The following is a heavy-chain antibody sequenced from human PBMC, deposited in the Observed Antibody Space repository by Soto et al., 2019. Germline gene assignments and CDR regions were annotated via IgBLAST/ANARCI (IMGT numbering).Heavy chain of an antibody. CDR1: GFTFNTFF. V-gene: IGHV3-23*01. CDR2: VSGGGDTT. J-gene: IGHJ4*02. Sequence: EVHLLESGGGLIQPGGSLRLSCAASGFTFNTFFMNWVRQAPGKGLEWVSTVSGGGDTTYYADSVKGRFTISSDNSKNTLFQQMNILRAEDTAIYYCTKVMFSHFDVNFDSWGQGIPVTVSS. D-gene: IGHD3-3*02. CDR3: TKVMFSHFDVNFDS.